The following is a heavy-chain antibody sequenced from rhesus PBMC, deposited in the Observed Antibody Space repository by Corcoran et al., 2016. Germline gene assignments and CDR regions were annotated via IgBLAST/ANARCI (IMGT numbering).Heavy chain of an antibody. CDR3: ARNLAAGHYFDY. Sequence: QVQLQESGPAVVKPSETLSLTCVVSGYSISSGYDWSWIRQAPGKGLEWIGYIHGSSGSTHYNPSLKNRVTISKDTSKHQFSLKLSSMTTVDTAVYYCARNLAAGHYFDYWGQGVLVTVSS. D-gene: IGHD6-13*01. CDR1: GYSISSGYD. V-gene: IGHV4-127*01. J-gene: IGHJ4*01. CDR2: IHGSSGST.